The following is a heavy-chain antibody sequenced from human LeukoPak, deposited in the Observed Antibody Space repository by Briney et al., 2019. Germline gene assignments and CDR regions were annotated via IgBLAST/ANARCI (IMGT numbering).Heavy chain of an antibody. CDR1: GGSISSSSDY. CDR2: IYYSGST. D-gene: IGHD3-10*01. Sequence: SETLSLTCTVSGGSISSSSDYWGWIRQPPGKGLEWIGSIYYSGSTNYNPSLKSRVTISVDTSKNQFSLRLTSVTTADSAVYYCARRTNYYGPNWFDPWGQGTLVTVSS. V-gene: IGHV4-61*05. CDR3: ARRTNYYGPNWFDP. J-gene: IGHJ5*02.